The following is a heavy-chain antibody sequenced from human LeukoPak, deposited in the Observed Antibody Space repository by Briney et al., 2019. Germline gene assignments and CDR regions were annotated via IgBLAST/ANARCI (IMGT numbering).Heavy chain of an antibody. Sequence: GGSLRLSCVASGFTFSSYAMSWVRQAPGKGLEWVSAISGSGGSTYYADSVKGRFTISRDNSKNTLYLQMNSLRAEDTAVYYCAKLGDIVVVPALNWFDPWGQGTLVTVSS. D-gene: IGHD2-2*01. CDR1: GFTFSSYA. J-gene: IGHJ5*02. CDR2: ISGSGGST. CDR3: AKLGDIVVVPALNWFDP. V-gene: IGHV3-23*01.